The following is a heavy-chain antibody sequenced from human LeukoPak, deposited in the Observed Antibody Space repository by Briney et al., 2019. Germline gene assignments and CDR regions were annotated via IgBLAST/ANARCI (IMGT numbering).Heavy chain of an antibody. D-gene: IGHD6-13*01. CDR1: GFNFSAYA. CDR2: ISYDATRK. CDR3: AKEGSSWYRNAFDI. J-gene: IGHJ3*02. V-gene: IGHV3-30-3*01. Sequence: GGSLRLSCAASGFNFSAYAMHWVRQAPGRGLEWVTLISYDATRKSYGDSVQGRFTISRDNAKNTVYLQMNSLRAEDTAVYYCAKEGSSWYRNAFDIWGQGTMVTVSS.